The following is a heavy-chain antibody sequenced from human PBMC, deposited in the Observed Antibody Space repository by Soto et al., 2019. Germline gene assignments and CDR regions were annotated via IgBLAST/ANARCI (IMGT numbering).Heavy chain of an antibody. CDR3: ASLSVTGNNCFDA. CDR1: VFTFSGNI. J-gene: IGHJ5*02. D-gene: IGHD2-21*02. Sequence: GGSLLLSCVISVFTFSGNIMSWVRQAPGKGLEWLSYISSSGTTIYYADSVKGRFTISRDNAKNTLYLQMNSLRDEDTAVYYCASLSVTGNNCFDAWGQGTLVTVS. V-gene: IGHV3-48*02. CDR2: ISSSGTTI.